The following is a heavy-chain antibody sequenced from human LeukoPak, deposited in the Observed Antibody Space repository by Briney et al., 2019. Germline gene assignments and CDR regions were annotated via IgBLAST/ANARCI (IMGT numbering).Heavy chain of an antibody. V-gene: IGHV4-59*01. CDR2: VSYTGTT. D-gene: IGHD3-10*01. CDR1: GDSIKSYY. CDR3: ARGAMVRGVPMGV. Sequence: SETLSRTCTVSGDSIKSYYWSWIQHPQGKGLEWIGYVSYTGTTNYNPSLKSRVTISVDTSKNQFSLKLTSVTAADTAVYYCARGAMVRGVPMGVWGTGTTVTVSS. J-gene: IGHJ6*04.